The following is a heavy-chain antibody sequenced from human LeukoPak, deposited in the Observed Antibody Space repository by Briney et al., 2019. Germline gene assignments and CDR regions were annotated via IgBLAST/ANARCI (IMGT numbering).Heavy chain of an antibody. J-gene: IGHJ4*02. V-gene: IGHV4-30-4*01. CDR2: IYYSGST. CDR1: GGSISSGDYY. D-gene: IGHD3-22*01. CDR3: AGSSAYYYDSSGYSQVDY. Sequence: SETLSLTCTVSGGSISSGDYYWSWIRQPPGKGLEWIGYIYYSGSTYYNPSLKSRVTISVDTSKSQFSLKLSSVTAADTAVYYCAGSSAYYYDSSGYSQVDYWGQGTLVTVSS.